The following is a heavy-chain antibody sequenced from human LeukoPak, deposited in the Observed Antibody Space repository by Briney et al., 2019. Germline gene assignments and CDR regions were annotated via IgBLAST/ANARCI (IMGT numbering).Heavy chain of an antibody. J-gene: IGHJ4*02. CDR3: ARDAMSRTADY. Sequence: PGGSLRLSCAASVFTFSSYWMSWVRQAPGKGLEWVGNIKQDGSETYFVDSVKGRFTISRDNAKNSLYLQMNSLRAEDTAVYYCARDAMSRTADYWGQGTLVIVSS. D-gene: IGHD2-2*01. CDR2: IKQDGSET. CDR1: VFTFSSYW. V-gene: IGHV3-7*01.